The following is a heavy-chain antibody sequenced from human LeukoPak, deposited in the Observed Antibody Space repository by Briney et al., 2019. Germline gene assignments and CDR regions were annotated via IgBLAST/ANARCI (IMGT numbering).Heavy chain of an antibody. V-gene: IGHV4-34*01. D-gene: IGHD6-6*01. J-gene: IGHJ3*02. Sequence: SETLSLTCAVYGGSFSGYYWSWIRQPPGKGLEWIGEINHSGSTNYNPSLKSRVTISADTSKNQFSLKLSSVTAADTAVYYCARSSIAALDAFDIWGQGTMVTVSS. CDR2: INHSGST. CDR3: ARSSIAALDAFDI. CDR1: GGSFSGYY.